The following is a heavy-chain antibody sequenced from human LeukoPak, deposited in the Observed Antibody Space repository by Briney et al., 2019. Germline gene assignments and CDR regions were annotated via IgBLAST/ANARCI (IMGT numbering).Heavy chain of an antibody. V-gene: IGHV3-64D*06. Sequence: PGGSLRLSCSTSGFTFSTLSMHWVRQAPGKGLEYVSGSSSNGGSTYYADSVKGRFTISRDNSKNTLYLQMSSLRPEDTAVYYCARDRGAAGTSFDYWGQGTLVTVSS. CDR1: GFTFSTLS. J-gene: IGHJ4*02. CDR2: SSSNGGST. D-gene: IGHD6-13*01. CDR3: ARDRGAAGTSFDY.